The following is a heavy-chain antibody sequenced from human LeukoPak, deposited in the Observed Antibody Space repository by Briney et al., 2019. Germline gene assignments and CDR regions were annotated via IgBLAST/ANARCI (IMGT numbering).Heavy chain of an antibody. Sequence: GGSLRLSCTASGFTFGDYAMSWVRQAPGKGLEWVGFIRSKAYGGTTEYAASVKGRFTISRDDSKSIAYLQMNSLKTEDTAVYYCTRDPANVYSGGWYPAYFDYWGQGTLVTVSS. CDR2: IRSKAYGGTT. CDR1: GFTFGDYA. V-gene: IGHV3-49*04. J-gene: IGHJ4*02. CDR3: TRDPANVYSGGWYPAYFDY. D-gene: IGHD6-19*01.